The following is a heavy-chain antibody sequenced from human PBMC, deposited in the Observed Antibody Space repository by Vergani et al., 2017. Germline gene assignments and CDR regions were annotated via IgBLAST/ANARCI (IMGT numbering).Heavy chain of an antibody. V-gene: IGHV1-18*01. Sequence: QVQLVQSGDEVKKPGASVKLSCKTSGYNFYNYAIYWVRQAHGQGLEWVGWLSVYNGHTNYAQKLQDRVTLTTDTLTSTAYMELRTLRSDDTAFYYCARASVAGASHLDYWGQGARVTVSS. J-gene: IGHJ4*02. CDR3: ARASVAGASHLDY. CDR1: GYNFYNYA. CDR2: LSVYNGHT. D-gene: IGHD6-19*01.